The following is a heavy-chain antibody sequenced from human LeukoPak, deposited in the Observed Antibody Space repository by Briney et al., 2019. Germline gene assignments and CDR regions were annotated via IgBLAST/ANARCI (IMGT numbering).Heavy chain of an antibody. CDR1: GFTFSSYA. CDR2: ISGSGGSI. CDR3: AKEWRGTTVAHAFDI. D-gene: IGHD1-7*01. V-gene: IGHV3-23*01. J-gene: IGHJ3*02. Sequence: GGSLRLSCAASGFTFSSYAMNWVRQAPGKGLEWVSGISGSGGSIYYADSVKGRFTISRDSSKNTLYLQMNSLRAEDTAVYYCAKEWRGTTVAHAFDIWGQGTMVTVSS.